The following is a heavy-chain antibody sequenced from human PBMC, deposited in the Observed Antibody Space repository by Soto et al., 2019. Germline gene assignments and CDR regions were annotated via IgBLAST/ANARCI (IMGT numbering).Heavy chain of an antibody. CDR2: INAGNGNT. CDR1: GYTFTSYA. Sequence: ASVKVSCKASGYTFTSYAMHWVRQAPGQRLEWMGWINAGNGNTKYSQKFQGRVTITRDTSASTAYMELSSLRSEDTAVYYCARYYSSSWHVWFDPWGQGTLVTVS. J-gene: IGHJ5*02. D-gene: IGHD6-13*01. CDR3: ARYYSSSWHVWFDP. V-gene: IGHV1-3*01.